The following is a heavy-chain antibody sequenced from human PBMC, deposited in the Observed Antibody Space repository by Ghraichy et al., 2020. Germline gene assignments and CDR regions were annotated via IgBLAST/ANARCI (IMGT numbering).Heavy chain of an antibody. CDR1: RFTFSSYA. CDR3: AREDCGGGSCYGDFDY. J-gene: IGHJ4*02. V-gene: IGHV3-23*01. CDR2: INDGGDYT. Sequence: GGSLRLSCAASRFTFSSYAMSWVRQAPGKGLEWVSAINDGGDYTYYAESVKGRFTVSRDNSKNTLYLQMNSLRAEDTAIYYCAREDCGGGSCYGDFDYWGQGTLVTVS. D-gene: IGHD2-15*01.